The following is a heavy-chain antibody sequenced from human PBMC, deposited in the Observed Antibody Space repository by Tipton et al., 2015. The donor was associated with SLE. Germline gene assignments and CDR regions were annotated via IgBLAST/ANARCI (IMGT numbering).Heavy chain of an antibody. Sequence: QLVQSGAEVKKPGSSVKVSCKASGGTFSSYAISWVRQAPGQGLEWMGRIIPVVGIEKYAQKFQGRVTITADKSTSTAYMELSSLRSEDTAVYYCARDCRVGSSYRAGWGQGSLVTVSS. D-gene: IGHD2-15*01. CDR2: IIPVVGIE. CDR3: ARDCRVGSSYRAG. CDR1: GGTFSSYA. V-gene: IGHV1-69*09. J-gene: IGHJ1*01.